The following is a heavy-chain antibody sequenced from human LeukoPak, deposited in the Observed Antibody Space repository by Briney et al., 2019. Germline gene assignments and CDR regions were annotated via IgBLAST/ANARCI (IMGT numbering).Heavy chain of an antibody. CDR1: GGSISSSNW. Sequence: SETLSLTCAVSGGSISSSNWWSWVRQPPGKGLEWIGEIYHSGSTNYNPSLKSRVTISVDKSKNQFSLKLSSVTAADTAVYYCARVRSRFGEEGNWFDPWGQGTLVTVSS. J-gene: IGHJ5*02. V-gene: IGHV4-4*02. CDR2: IYHSGST. D-gene: IGHD3-10*01. CDR3: ARVRSRFGEEGNWFDP.